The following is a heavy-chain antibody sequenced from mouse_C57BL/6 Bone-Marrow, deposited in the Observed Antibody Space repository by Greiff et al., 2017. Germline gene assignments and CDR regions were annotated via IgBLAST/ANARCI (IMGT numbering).Heavy chain of an antibody. V-gene: IGHV1-58*01. CDR3: ACPYDGLHYDAMDY. D-gene: IGHD2-3*01. CDR2: IDLGYGYT. CDR1: GFTFTGYC. J-gene: IGHJ4*01. Sequence: EVQLQQSGAELVKPGSSVKLSCTTSGFTFTGYCMNWVKQRPEQGLEWIGYIDLGYGYTEYDPKFQGKATLTSDTSSSTAYLQLSSLTSEDSALYCCACPYDGLHYDAMDYWGQGTSVTVSA.